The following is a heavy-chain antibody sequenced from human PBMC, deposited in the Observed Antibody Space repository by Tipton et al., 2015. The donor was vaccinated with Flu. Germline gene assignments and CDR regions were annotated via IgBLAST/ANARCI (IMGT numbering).Heavy chain of an antibody. V-gene: IGHV4-59*01. D-gene: IGHD3-22*01. CDR3: ARAPPEYYDSSGYPHFDY. CDR1: GGSISSYY. J-gene: IGHJ4*02. CDR2: IYYSGST. Sequence: TLSLTCTVSGGSISSYYWSWIRQPPGKGLEWIGYIYYSGSTNYNPSLKSRVTISVDTSKNQFSLKLSSVTAADTAVYYCARAPPEYYDSSGYPHFDYWDQGTLVTVSS.